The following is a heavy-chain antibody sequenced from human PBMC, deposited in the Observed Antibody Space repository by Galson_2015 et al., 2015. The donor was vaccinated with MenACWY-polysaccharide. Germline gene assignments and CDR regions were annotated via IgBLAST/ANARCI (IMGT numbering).Heavy chain of an antibody. V-gene: IGHV1-8*01. CDR2: MNPNSGNT. CDR1: GYKFTSYD. Sequence: SVKVSCKASGYKFTSYDINWVRQATGQGLEWMGWMNPNSGNTGYAQKFQGRVTMTSNSAMTTAYMELSSLRSKDTAVYYCARIIARKYTFADSWGQGTLVAVSS. CDR3: ARIIARKYTFADS. D-gene: IGHD2-2*02. J-gene: IGHJ4*02.